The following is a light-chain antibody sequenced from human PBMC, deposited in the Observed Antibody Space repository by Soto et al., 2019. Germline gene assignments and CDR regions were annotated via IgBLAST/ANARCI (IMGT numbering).Light chain of an antibody. CDR1: TSNIGSNT. V-gene: IGLV1-44*01. CDR3: AARDDSLNGVV. CDR2: SNK. J-gene: IGLJ2*01. Sequence: QPVLTQPPSASGTPGQRVTMSCSGSTSNIGSNTVNWYQQLPGKAPKLLIYSNKQRASGVPDRVSGSKSGTSASLAISGLQSEDEAHYYCAARDDSLNGVVFGGGTKLTVL.